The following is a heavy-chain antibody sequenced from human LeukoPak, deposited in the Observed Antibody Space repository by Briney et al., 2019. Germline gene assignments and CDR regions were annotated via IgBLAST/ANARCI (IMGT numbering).Heavy chain of an antibody. Sequence: SVKVSCKASGGTFSSYTISCVRQAPGQGLGWMGRIIPILGIANYAQKFQGRVTITADKSTSTAYMELSSLRSEDTAVYYCARDPRYYYDSSGLDWGQGTLVTVSS. D-gene: IGHD3-22*01. CDR2: IIPILGIA. CDR3: ARDPRYYYDSSGLD. J-gene: IGHJ4*02. V-gene: IGHV1-69*04. CDR1: GGTFSSYT.